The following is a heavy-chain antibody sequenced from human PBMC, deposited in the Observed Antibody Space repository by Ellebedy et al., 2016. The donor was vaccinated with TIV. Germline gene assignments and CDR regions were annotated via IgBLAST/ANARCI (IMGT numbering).Heavy chain of an antibody. D-gene: IGHD1-20*01. CDR1: GYSFTSYW. Sequence: GESLKISXKGSGYSFTSYWIGWVRQMPGKGLEWMGIIYPGDSDTRYSPSFQGQVTISADKSISTAYLQWSSLKASDTAMYYCARGIVTGTYYYGMDVWGQGTTVTVSS. CDR3: ARGIVTGTYYYGMDV. CDR2: IYPGDSDT. V-gene: IGHV5-51*01. J-gene: IGHJ6*02.